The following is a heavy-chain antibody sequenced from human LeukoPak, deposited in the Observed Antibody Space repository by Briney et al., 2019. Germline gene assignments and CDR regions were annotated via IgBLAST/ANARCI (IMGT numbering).Heavy chain of an antibody. CDR1: GFRLDAFG. CDR3: ASVPDDASGNSRYYFKT. Sequence: TGGSLRLSCAASGFRLDAFGMSWVRQVPGKGLEWVPGIEWNGGRREYADSVKGRFTISRDNAKNSLYLQMRNLRAEDTALYYCASVPDDASGNSRYYFKTWGQGTLVTVSS. CDR2: IEWNGGRR. D-gene: IGHD3-22*01. J-gene: IGHJ4*02. V-gene: IGHV3-20*04.